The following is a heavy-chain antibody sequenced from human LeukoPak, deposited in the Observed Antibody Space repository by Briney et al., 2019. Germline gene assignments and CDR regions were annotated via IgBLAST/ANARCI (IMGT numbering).Heavy chain of an antibody. CDR1: GFSFKSHG. CDR2: IWYDGSKK. V-gene: IGHV3-33*01. D-gene: IGHD3-22*01. J-gene: IGHJ4*02. CDR3: ASSYYYDSSGYYY. Sequence: GGSLRLSCAASGFSFKSHGMHWVRQAPGKGLEWVAVIWYDGSKKYYADSVKGRFTISRDNSKNTLYLQMTSLRAEDTAVYYCASSYYYDSSGYYYWGQGTLVTVSS.